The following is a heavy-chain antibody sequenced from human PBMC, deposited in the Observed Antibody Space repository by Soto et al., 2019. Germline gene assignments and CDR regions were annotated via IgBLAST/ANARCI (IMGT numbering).Heavy chain of an antibody. CDR2: ISLYSDGT. CDR1: GYTFSNYG. V-gene: IGHV1-18*01. Sequence: ASVKVACKTSGYTFSNYGITGVRQAPGQPLEWLGWISLYSDGTNYAQKFQGRVSMTTDTSTTTAYMELRSLRSDDTAVYYCARVVPGAEAWFGPWGQGTLVTVS. J-gene: IGHJ5*02. CDR3: ARVVPGAEAWFGP. D-gene: IGHD2-2*01.